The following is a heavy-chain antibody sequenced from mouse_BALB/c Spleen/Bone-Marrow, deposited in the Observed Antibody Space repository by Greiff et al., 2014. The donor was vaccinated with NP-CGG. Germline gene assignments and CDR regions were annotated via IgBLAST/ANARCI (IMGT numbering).Heavy chain of an antibody. CDR2: IWGGGIT. CDR3: AKLNWDEGDY. Sequence: QVQLKESGSGLVAPSQSLSITCTVSGFSLTDYGVSWIRQPPGKGLEWLGVIWGGGITYYNSPLKSRLSISKDNSKSQVFLKMYSLQTDDTAMYYCAKLNWDEGDYWGQGTTLTVSS. V-gene: IGHV2-6-5*01. D-gene: IGHD4-1*01. CDR1: GFSLTDYG. J-gene: IGHJ2*01.